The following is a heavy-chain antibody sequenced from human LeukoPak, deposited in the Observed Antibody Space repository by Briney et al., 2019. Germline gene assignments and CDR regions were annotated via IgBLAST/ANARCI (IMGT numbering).Heavy chain of an antibody. D-gene: IGHD3-22*01. Sequence: SETLSLTCTVSGGSISSNGYYWAWFRQPPGKGLEWIGSIYYSGGTYYNPSLKSRVTISVDTSKNQFSLKLSSVTAADTAVYYCARRDSYYYDSSGYYWPFDIWGQGTMVTVSS. V-gene: IGHV4-39*07. CDR2: IYYSGGT. J-gene: IGHJ3*02. CDR3: ARRDSYYYDSSGYYWPFDI. CDR1: GGSISSNGYY.